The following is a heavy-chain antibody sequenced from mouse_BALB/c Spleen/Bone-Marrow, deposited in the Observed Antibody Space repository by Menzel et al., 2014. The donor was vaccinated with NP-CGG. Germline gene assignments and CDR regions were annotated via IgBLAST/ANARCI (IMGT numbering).Heavy chain of an antibody. CDR1: GYTFTSYP. Sequence: QVQLQQSAAELTRPGASVWMSCKASGYTFTSYPMNWVKQRPGQGLEWIGYINPSGGYTNYNQKFKDKATLTADKSSSTAYMQLSSLTSEDSAVYYCTRRAAYCFDYWGQGTTLTVSS. CDR3: TRRAAYCFDY. CDR2: INPSGGYT. J-gene: IGHJ2*01. V-gene: IGHV1-4*01. D-gene: IGHD3-3*01.